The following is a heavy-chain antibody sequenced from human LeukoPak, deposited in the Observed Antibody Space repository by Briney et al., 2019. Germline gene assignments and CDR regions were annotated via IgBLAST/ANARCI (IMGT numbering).Heavy chain of an antibody. CDR2: IYPGDSDT. CDR1: GYSFTSYW. V-gene: IGHV5-51*01. D-gene: IGHD2-15*01. CDR3: ARLDCSGGSCYPFDY. Sequence: GESLKISCKGSGYSFTSYWIGWVRQMPGKGLEWMGIIYPGDSDTRYSPSFQGQVTISADKSISTAYPQWSSLKASDTAMYYCARLDCSGGSCYPFDYWGQGTLVTVSS. J-gene: IGHJ4*02.